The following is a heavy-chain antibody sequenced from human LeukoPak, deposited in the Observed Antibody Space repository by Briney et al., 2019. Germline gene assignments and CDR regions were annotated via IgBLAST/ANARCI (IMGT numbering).Heavy chain of an antibody. Sequence: GSLRLSCATSGFTFSNYWMTWVRQAPGKGLEWVANINRDGSDKYYMASVQGRFTISRDNAKNSLSLQMNSLRAEDTAVYFCEREIEGAYDLWGQGTLVSVSS. D-gene: IGHD5-12*01. CDR1: GFTFSNYW. V-gene: IGHV3-7*04. CDR2: INRDGSDK. J-gene: IGHJ4*02. CDR3: EREIEGAYDL.